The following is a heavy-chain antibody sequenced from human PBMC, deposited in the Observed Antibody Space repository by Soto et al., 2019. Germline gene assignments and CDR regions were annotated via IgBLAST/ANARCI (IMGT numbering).Heavy chain of an antibody. CDR1: GFTFSSYS. CDR3: ASMWSYYDSSGYHNWFDP. CDR2: ISSSSSYI. Sequence: EVQLVESGGGLVKPGGSLRLSCAASGFTFSSYSMNLVRQAPGKGLEWVSSISSSSSYIYYADSVKGRFTISRDNAKNSLYLQMNSLRAEDTAVDDCASMWSYYDSSGYHNWFDPWGQGTLVTVSS. V-gene: IGHV3-21*01. D-gene: IGHD3-22*01. J-gene: IGHJ5*02.